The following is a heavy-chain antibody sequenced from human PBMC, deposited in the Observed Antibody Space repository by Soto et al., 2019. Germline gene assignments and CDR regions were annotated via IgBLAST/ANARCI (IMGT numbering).Heavy chain of an antibody. CDR1: GFALTSSA. V-gene: IGHV1-58*02. D-gene: IGHD5-18*01. CDR2: IVVGSGNT. Sequence: SVEASCKASGFALTSSAMQWVRQARGQRLEWIGWIVVGSGNTNYAQKFQERVTITRDMSTSTAYMELSSLRSEDTAVYYCAADAGIQLWFLWGQGTLVTVSS. J-gene: IGHJ4*02. CDR3: AADAGIQLWFL.